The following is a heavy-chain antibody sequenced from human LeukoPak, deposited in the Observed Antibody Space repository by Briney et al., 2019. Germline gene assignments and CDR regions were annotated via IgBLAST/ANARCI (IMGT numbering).Heavy chain of an antibody. CDR2: ISSSSSYI. V-gene: IGHV3-21*04. D-gene: IGHD3-10*01. CDR3: AKERGYYFDY. CDR1: GFTFSSYS. J-gene: IGHJ4*02. Sequence: GGSLRLSCAASGFTFSSYSMNWVRQAPGKGLEWVSSISSSSSYIYYADSVKGRFTISRDNSKNTLYLQMNSLRAEDTAVYYCAKERGYYFDYWGQGTLVTVSS.